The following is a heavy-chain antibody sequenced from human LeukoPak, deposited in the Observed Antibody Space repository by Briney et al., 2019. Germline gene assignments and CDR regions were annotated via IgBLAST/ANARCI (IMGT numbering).Heavy chain of an antibody. V-gene: IGHV3-48*04. CDR2: ISSGSTI. CDR1: GLTFSSYG. CDR3: AELGITMIGGV. Sequence: GGSLRLSCAASGLTFSSYGMSWVRQAPGKGLEWVSYISSGSTIYYADSVKGRFTISRDNAKNSLYLQMNSLRAEDTAVYYCAELGITMIGGVWGKGTTVTISS. J-gene: IGHJ6*04. D-gene: IGHD3-10*02.